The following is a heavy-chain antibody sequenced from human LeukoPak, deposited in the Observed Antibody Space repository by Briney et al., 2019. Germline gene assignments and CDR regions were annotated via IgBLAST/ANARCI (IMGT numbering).Heavy chain of an antibody. Sequence: GGSLRLSCAASGFTFSSYAMSWVRQAPGKGLEWVSAISGSGGSTYYADSVKGRFTISGDNSKNTLYLQMNSLRAEDTAVYYCAKDWGIHSSSWYYFDYWGQGTLVTVSS. CDR3: AKDWGIHSSSWYYFDY. J-gene: IGHJ4*02. CDR2: ISGSGGST. D-gene: IGHD6-13*01. CDR1: GFTFSSYA. V-gene: IGHV3-23*01.